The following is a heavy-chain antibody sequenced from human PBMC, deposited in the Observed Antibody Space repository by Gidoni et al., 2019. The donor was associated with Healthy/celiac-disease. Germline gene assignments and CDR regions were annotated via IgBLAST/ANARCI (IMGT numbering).Heavy chain of an antibody. D-gene: IGHD2-15*01. CDR2: ISAYNGNT. J-gene: IGHJ6*02. CDR1: GYTFTSYG. V-gene: IGHV1-18*01. Sequence: QVQLVQSGAEVKKPGASVKVSCKASGYTFTSYGISWVRQAPGQGLEWMGWISAYNGNTNDAQKLQGRVTMTTDTSTSTAYMELRSLRSDDTAVDYCARDGYCSGGSCYSDYYYYGMDVWGQGTTVTVSS. CDR3: ARDGYCSGGSCYSDYYYYGMDV.